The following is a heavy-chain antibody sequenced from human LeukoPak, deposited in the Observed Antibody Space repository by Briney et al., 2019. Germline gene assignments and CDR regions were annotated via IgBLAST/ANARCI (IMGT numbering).Heavy chain of an antibody. CDR2: ISYSGST. CDR3: ARGGSRSYTSSTLDY. J-gene: IGHJ4*02. V-gene: IGHV4-59*12. D-gene: IGHD6-6*01. CDR1: GGSITVYY. Sequence: SETLSLTCSVSGGSITVYYWNWIRQSPGKGLEWIGSISYSGSTNYNPSLKSRVTISIDTSKNRFSLKVSYVIDADTAMYYCARGGSRSYTSSTLDYWGQGTLVSVSS.